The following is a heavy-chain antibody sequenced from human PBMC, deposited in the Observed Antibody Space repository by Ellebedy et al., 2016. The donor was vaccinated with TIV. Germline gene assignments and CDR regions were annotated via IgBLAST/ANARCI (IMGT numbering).Heavy chain of an antibody. J-gene: IGHJ4*02. CDR3: AGATSGLDY. CDR1: GFTISSYD. CDR2: IGTGGDT. V-gene: IGHV3-13*01. Sequence: GESLKISCAASGFTISSYDMHWVRQVTGKGLEWVSVIGTGGDTYYPGSVKGRFTISRENAKNSLYRQMNSLRAEDTAVYYCAGATSGLDYWGQGTLVTVSS. D-gene: IGHD6-19*01.